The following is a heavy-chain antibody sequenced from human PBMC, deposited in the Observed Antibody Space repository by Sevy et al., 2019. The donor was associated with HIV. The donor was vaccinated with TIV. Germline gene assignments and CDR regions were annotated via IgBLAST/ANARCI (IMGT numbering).Heavy chain of an antibody. J-gene: IGHJ6*02. Sequence: GESLRLSCAASGFTFSSYAMHWVRQAPGKGLEWVAVISYDGSNKYYADSVKGRFTISRDNSKNTLYLQMNSLRAEDTAVYYCARDHTRYSSSWDISSCMDVWGQGTTVTVSS. V-gene: IGHV3-30-3*01. CDR1: GFTFSSYA. CDR2: ISYDGSNK. D-gene: IGHD6-13*01. CDR3: ARDHTRYSSSWDISSCMDV.